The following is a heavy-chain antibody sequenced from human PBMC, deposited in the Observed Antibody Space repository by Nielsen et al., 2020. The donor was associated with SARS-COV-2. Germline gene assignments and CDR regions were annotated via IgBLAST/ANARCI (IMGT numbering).Heavy chain of an antibody. V-gene: IGHV4-34*01. D-gene: IGHD6-13*01. CDR1: GGSFSGYY. Sequence: SETLSLTCAVYGGSFSGYYWSWIRQPPGKGLEWIGEINHSGSTNYNPSLKSRVTISVDTSKNQFSLKLSSVTAADTAVYYCARAGYSSSWSDVWGQGTLVTVSS. CDR3: ARAGYSSSWSDV. J-gene: IGHJ4*02. CDR2: INHSGST.